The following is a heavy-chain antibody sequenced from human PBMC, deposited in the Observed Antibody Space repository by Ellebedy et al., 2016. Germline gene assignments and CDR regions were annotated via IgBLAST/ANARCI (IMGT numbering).Heavy chain of an antibody. CDR1: GFTFSSYA. CDR3: AREYSSGWYYFDY. J-gene: IGHJ4*02. V-gene: IGHV3-30-3*01. Sequence: GGSLRLSCAASGFTFSSYAMHWVRQAPGKGLEWVALISYDGSNKYYADSVKGRFTISRDNSKNTLFLEVNNLRTEDTAVYFCAREYSSGWYYFDYWGQGTLVTVSS. CDR2: ISYDGSNK. D-gene: IGHD6-19*01.